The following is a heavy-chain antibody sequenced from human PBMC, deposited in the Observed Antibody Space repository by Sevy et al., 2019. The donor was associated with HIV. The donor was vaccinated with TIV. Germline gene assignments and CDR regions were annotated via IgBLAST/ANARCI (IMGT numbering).Heavy chain of an antibody. Sequence: GESLKISCVASGFTFSSYNFNWVRQAPGKGLELISFINSGSTIISHADSVKGRFTISRDSVKKSVYLQMNSLRVEDTAVYYCARDGGYSDYGMDLWGQRTTVTDSS. CDR2: INSGSTII. CDR1: GFTFSSYN. J-gene: IGHJ6*02. V-gene: IGHV3-48*01. D-gene: IGHD2-15*01. CDR3: ARDGGYSDYGMDL.